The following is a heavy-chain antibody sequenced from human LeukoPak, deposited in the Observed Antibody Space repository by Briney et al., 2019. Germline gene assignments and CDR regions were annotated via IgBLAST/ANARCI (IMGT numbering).Heavy chain of an antibody. V-gene: IGHV3-21*01. CDR2: ISSSSSYI. D-gene: IGHD4-23*01. CDR1: GFTFSSYS. Sequence: GGSLRLSCAASGFTFSSYSMNWVRQAPGKGLEWVSSISSSSSYIYYADSVKGRFTISRDNAKNPLYLQMNSLRAEDTAVYYCAGATTVGRVFWFDPWGQGTLVTVSS. J-gene: IGHJ5*02. CDR3: AGATTVGRVFWFDP.